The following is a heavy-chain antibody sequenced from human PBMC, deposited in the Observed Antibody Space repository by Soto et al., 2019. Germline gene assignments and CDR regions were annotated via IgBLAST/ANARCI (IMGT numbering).Heavy chain of an antibody. CDR1: GFTFSSYG. V-gene: IGHV3-23*01. CDR2: ISADGDST. CDR3: AKPVPYNSGNDALDL. J-gene: IGHJ3*01. D-gene: IGHD1-20*01. Sequence: EVQLLESGGDLVQPGGSLRLSCAASGFTFSSYGMNWVRQAPGKGLEWVSGISADGDSTYYADSVKGRFTISRDNSKNTLYLQVNSLRALDTAVYYCAKPVPYNSGNDALDLWGQGTMVTVSS.